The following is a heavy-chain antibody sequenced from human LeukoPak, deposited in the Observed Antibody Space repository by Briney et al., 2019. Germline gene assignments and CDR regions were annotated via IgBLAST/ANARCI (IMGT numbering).Heavy chain of an antibody. Sequence: GGSLRLSCAGSGFSFSTYGMTWVRQAPGKGLEWVSSVSSSGETTYYADSVKGRFTISRDNSKNTLYLQMNSLRAEDTAVYYCARIFTFGGLYDAFDIWGQGTMVTVSS. CDR3: ARIFTFGGLYDAFDI. CDR1: GFSFSTYG. V-gene: IGHV3-23*01. CDR2: VSSSGETT. D-gene: IGHD3-16*01. J-gene: IGHJ3*02.